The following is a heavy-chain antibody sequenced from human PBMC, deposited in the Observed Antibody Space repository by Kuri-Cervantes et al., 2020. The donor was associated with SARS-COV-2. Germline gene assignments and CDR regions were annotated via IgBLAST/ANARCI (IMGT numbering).Heavy chain of an antibody. CDR2: ISYDGSDK. V-gene: IGHV3-30*18. J-gene: IGHJ3*02. CDR1: GFTFSSYG. Sequence: GGSLRLSCAASGFTFSSYGMHWVRQAPGKGLEWVAVISYDGSDKYYGDSVKGRFTVSRDNSKNTLYLQMNSLRPEDTAVYYCAKQRGRGSLDSGAFDIWGQGTMVTVSS. D-gene: IGHD3-16*01. CDR3: AKQRGRGSLDSGAFDI.